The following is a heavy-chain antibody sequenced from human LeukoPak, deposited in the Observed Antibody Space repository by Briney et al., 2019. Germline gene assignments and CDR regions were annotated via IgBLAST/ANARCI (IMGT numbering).Heavy chain of an antibody. CDR3: ARGISGSYTADY. Sequence: ASVKVSCKASGGTFSSYAIRWVRQAPGQGLEWMGGVIPIFGTANYAQKFQGRVTITTDESTSTAYMELSSLRSEDTAVYYCARGISGSYTADYWGQGTLVTVSS. CDR1: GGTFSSYA. J-gene: IGHJ4*02. V-gene: IGHV1-69*05. D-gene: IGHD1-26*01. CDR2: VIPIFGTA.